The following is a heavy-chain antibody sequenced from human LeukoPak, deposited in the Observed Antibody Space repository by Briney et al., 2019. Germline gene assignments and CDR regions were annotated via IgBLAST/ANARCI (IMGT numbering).Heavy chain of an antibody. CDR2: IYYSGST. Sequence: SETLSLTCTVSGGSISSSSYYWGWIRQPPGKGLEWIGSIYYSGSTYYNPSLKSRVTISVDTSKNQFSLKLSSVTAADTAVYYCARGPEAAAHFDYWGQGTLVTVSS. J-gene: IGHJ4*02. CDR1: GGSISSSSYY. V-gene: IGHV4-39*01. D-gene: IGHD6-13*01. CDR3: ARGPEAAAHFDY.